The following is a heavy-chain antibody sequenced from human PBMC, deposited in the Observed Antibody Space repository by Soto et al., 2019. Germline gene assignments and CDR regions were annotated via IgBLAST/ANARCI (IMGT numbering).Heavy chain of an antibody. Sequence: GVSLRLSWSASGFNFSRYDLHWVPQATRKGLEWVSAIGTAGDTYYPGSGKGRFTISREKAKNSLYLQMNSLRAEDTAVYYCARVERGWTTFHDYWAQGTLVTVSS. CDR1: GFNFSRYD. CDR2: IGTAGDT. J-gene: IGHJ4*02. V-gene: IGHV3-13*01. D-gene: IGHD6-19*01. CDR3: ARVERGWTTFHDY.